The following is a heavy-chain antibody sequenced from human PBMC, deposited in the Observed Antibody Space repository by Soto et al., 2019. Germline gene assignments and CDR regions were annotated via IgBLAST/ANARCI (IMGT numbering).Heavy chain of an antibody. CDR2: IYYSGST. CDR1: AGSISSYY. J-gene: IGHJ4*02. Sequence: SGTLSLTGTVGAGSISSYYWSWIRQPPGKGLEWIGYIYYSGSTNYNPSLKSRVTISVDTSKNQFSLKLSSVTAADTAVYYCARQLYSSDWFAFDYWGQGTLVTVSS. CDR3: ARQLYSSDWFAFDY. D-gene: IGHD6-19*01. V-gene: IGHV4-59*08.